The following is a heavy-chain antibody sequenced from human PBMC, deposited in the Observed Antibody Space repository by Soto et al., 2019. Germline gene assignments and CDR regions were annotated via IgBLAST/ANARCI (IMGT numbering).Heavy chain of an antibody. J-gene: IGHJ6*02. D-gene: IGHD5-18*01. CDR3: AKDRARRGYSYGRYYGMDV. Sequence: GGSLRLSCAASGFTFSSYAMSWVRQAPGKGLEWVSAISGSGGSTYYADSVKGRFTISRDNSKNTLYLQMNSLRAEDTAVYYCAKDRARRGYSYGRYYGMDVWGQGTTVTVSS. CDR1: GFTFSSYA. V-gene: IGHV3-23*01. CDR2: ISGSGGST.